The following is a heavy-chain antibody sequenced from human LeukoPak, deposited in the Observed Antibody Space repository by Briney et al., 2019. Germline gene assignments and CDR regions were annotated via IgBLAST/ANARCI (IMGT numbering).Heavy chain of an antibody. J-gene: IGHJ4*02. CDR3: AKGTLFGVVTSFDF. Sequence: GGSLRLSCAASGFTLGSSNAMTWVRQAPGKGLEWVSLISASGSATYYADSVRGRFAISRDISKNTLFLQMSSLRTEDTAVYYCAKGTLFGVVTSFDFWGQGTLVTVSS. CDR1: GFTLGSSNA. D-gene: IGHD3-3*01. V-gene: IGHV3-23*01. CDR2: ISASGSAT.